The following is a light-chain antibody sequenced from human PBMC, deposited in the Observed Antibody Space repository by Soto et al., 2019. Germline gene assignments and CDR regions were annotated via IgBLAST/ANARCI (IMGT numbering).Light chain of an antibody. CDR3: CSHAGRGSVL. CDR2: EVN. J-gene: IGLJ2*01. CDR1: SSDIGGYNY. Sequence: QSALTQPASVSGSPGQSITISCTGTSSDIGGYNYVSWYQQFPGKAPKLMISEVNNRPSGVSSRFSGSRSGNTASLTISGVQAEDEADYYCCSHAGRGSVLFGGGTKLTVL. V-gene: IGLV2-14*01.